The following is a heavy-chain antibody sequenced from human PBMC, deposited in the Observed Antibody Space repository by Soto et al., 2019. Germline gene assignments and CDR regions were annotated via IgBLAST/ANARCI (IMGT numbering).Heavy chain of an antibody. D-gene: IGHD4-17*01. J-gene: IGHJ4*02. CDR3: ARGIRWSGAGVYGMDYFES. CDR1: GYDFIGHS. V-gene: IGHV1-3*01. CDR2: VAGVNGDT. Sequence: QVQLVQSGAEVKSPGASVKVSCKASGYDFIGHSMHWVRQAPGLGPEWGGWVAGVNGDTKYSEAFQGRVTLTRDTDSTTGYMELASLRSEDTAVYYCARGIRWSGAGVYGMDYFESWGQGTLVNVSS.